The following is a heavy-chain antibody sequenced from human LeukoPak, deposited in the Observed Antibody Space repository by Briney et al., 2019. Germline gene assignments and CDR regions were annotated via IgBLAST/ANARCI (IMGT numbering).Heavy chain of an antibody. J-gene: IGHJ5*02. V-gene: IGHV4-39*01. CDR3: ARHSPFFCSSTSCYDNWFDP. D-gene: IGHD2-2*01. CDR1: GGSISSSSYY. Sequence: SETLSPTWTVSGGSISSSSYYWGWIRQPPGKGLEWIGSIYDSGSTYYNPSLKSRVTISVDTSKNQFSLKLSSVTAADTAVYYCARHSPFFCSSTSCYDNWFDPWGQGTLVTVSS. CDR2: IYDSGST.